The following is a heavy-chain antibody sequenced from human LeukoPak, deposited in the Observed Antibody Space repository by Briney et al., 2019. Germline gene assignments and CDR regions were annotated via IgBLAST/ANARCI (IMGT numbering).Heavy chain of an antibody. D-gene: IGHD3-22*01. J-gene: IGHJ4*02. CDR3: AKDRYYYDSSGYYYYFDY. CDR2: ISGSGGST. Sequence: QSGGSLRLSCAASGFTFNDYYMSWIRQAPGKGLEWVSAISGSGGSTYYADSVKGRFTISRDNSKNTLYLQMNSLRAEDTAVYYCAKDRYYYDSSGYYYYFDYWGQGTLVTVSS. CDR1: GFTFNDYY. V-gene: IGHV3-23*01.